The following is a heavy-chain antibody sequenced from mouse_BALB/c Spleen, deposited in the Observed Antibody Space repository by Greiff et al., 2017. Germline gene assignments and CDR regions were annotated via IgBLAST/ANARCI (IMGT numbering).Heavy chain of an antibody. V-gene: IGHV5-6-5*01. CDR3: ARGDGYGLYYFDY. J-gene: IGHJ2*01. CDR1: GFTFSSYA. D-gene: IGHD2-2*01. CDR2: ISSGGST. Sequence: EVHLVESGGGLVKPGGSLKLSCAASGFTFSSYAMSWVRQTPEKRLEWVASISSGGSTYYPDSVKGRFTISRDNARNILYLQMSSLRSEDTAMYYCARGDGYGLYYFDYWGQGTTLTVSS.